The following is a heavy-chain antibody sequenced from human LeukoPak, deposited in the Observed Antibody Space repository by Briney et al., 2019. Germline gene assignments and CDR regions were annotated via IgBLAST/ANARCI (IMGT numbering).Heavy chain of an antibody. D-gene: IGHD6-13*01. Sequence: PGGSLRLSCAASGFTFSSYSMNWVRQAPGKGLEWVSSISSSSSYIYYADSVKGRFTISRDNSKNTLYLQMNSLRPEDTAVYYCAKDKARAADYYFDYWGHGTLVTVSS. J-gene: IGHJ4*01. V-gene: IGHV3-21*01. CDR1: GFTFSSYS. CDR2: ISSSSSYI. CDR3: AKDKARAADYYFDY.